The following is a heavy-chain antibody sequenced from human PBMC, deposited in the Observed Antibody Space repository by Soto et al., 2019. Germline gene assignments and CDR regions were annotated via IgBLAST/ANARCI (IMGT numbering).Heavy chain of an antibody. D-gene: IGHD6-19*01. CDR2: ISYDGSNR. Sequence: PGGSLRLSCAASGSTFSSYGIHWVRQAPGKGLEWVAVISYDGSNRYYADSVKGRFTISRDNSKNTLYLQMNSLRAEDTAVYYCARDSAYTVSQYSSVWFGKDRGSYSYTMDVWGQGTTVTVSS. CDR1: GSTFSSYG. V-gene: IGHV3-30-3*01. J-gene: IGHJ6*02. CDR3: ARDSAYTVSQYSSVWFGKDRGSYSYTMDV.